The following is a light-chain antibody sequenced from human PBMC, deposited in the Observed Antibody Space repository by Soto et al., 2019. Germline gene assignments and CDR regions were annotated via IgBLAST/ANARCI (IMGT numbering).Light chain of an antibody. CDR1: QSVSSSF. Sequence: EIVLTQSPGTLSLSPGERATLSCRASQSVSSSFLAWYQQKPGQAPRLLIYGASSRATGIPDRFSGSGSGTDYHLTIIRLEPEDFAVYYCQQYDSSPWTFGQGTKVEIK. CDR3: QQYDSSPWT. J-gene: IGKJ1*01. CDR2: GAS. V-gene: IGKV3-20*01.